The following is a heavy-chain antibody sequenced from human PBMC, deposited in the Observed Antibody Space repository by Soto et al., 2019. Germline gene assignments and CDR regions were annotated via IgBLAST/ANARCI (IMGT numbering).Heavy chain of an antibody. CDR3: ARVDGYTYPNDY. D-gene: IGHD5-12*01. Sequence: GGSLRLSCAASGFTFSNYGMSWVRQAPGKGLEWVSSITSGSDYIYYADSLRGRFTISRDNAKNSLFLQMNRLRAEDTAVYYCARVDGYTYPNDYWGQGTLVTVSS. CDR1: GFTFSNYG. CDR2: ITSGSDYI. J-gene: IGHJ4*02. V-gene: IGHV3-21*01.